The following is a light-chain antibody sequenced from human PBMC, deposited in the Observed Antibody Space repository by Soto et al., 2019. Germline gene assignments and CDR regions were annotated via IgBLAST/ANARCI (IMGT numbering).Light chain of an antibody. Sequence: DVVMTQSPLSLPVTLGQPASISCRSSQSLVNSDGSTYLNWLQQRPGQSPRRLIYQVAKRYSGVPDRFSGSGSGTDFTLKISRVEAEDVGVYYCMQATNSPPYTFGQGTNLEIK. J-gene: IGKJ2*01. CDR2: QVA. CDR1: QSLVNSDGSTY. CDR3: MQATNSPPYT. V-gene: IGKV2-30*01.